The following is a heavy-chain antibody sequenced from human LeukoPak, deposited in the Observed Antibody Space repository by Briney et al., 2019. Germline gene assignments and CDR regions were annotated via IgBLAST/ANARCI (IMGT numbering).Heavy chain of an antibody. CDR2: ISGSGGRT. J-gene: IGHJ3*01. CDR3: AKRVPSRGSDV. Sequence: QAGGSLRLSCAASGFTFSSYAMSSVRQAPGKGLEWVSGISGSGGRTNYADSVKGRFTISRDNSKNTLYLQMNSLRAEDTAVYYCAKRVPSRGSDVWGQGTMVTVSS. V-gene: IGHV3-23*01. D-gene: IGHD3-10*01. CDR1: GFTFSSYA.